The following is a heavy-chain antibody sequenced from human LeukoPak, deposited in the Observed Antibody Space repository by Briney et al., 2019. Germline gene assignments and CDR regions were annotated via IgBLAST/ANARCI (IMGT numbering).Heavy chain of an antibody. CDR3: ARVYYYYDSSGILTLYFDY. CDR2: VNPTSGGT. V-gene: IGHV1-2*02. Sequence: GASVKVSCKTSGYTFTSYYMHRVRQAPGQGLEWMGWVNPTSGGTNYAQKFQGRVTMTRDTSISTAYMELSWLRSDDTAVYYCARVYYYYDSSGILTLYFDYWGQGTLVTVSS. D-gene: IGHD3-22*01. CDR1: GYTFTSYY. J-gene: IGHJ4*02.